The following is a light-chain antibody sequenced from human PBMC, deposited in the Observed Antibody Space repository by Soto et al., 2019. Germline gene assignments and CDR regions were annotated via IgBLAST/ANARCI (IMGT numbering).Light chain of an antibody. J-gene: IGLJ3*02. CDR2: DVS. CDR1: GSD. Sequence: HSALTQPASVSGSPGQSITISCTGAGSDVSWYQHHPGKAPKLIIFDVSNRPSGISDRFSGSKSGNTASLTISGLRAEDEAGYYCASYRSTSTLGVFGGGTKLTVL. CDR3: ASYRSTSTLGV. V-gene: IGLV2-14*03.